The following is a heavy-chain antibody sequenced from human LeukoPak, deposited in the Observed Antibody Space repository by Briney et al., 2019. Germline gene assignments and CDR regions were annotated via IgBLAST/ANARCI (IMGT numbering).Heavy chain of an antibody. CDR1: GGTFSSYA. V-gene: IGHV1-69*05. CDR2: IIPIFGTA. J-gene: IGHJ3*02. CDR3: ATCMITFGGVATWDAFDI. Sequence: SVKVSCKASGGTFSSYAISWVRQAPGQGLEWMGGIIPIFGTANYAQKFQGRVTMTRDMSTSTVYMELSSLRSEDTAVYYCATCMITFGGVATWDAFDIWGQGTMVTVSS. D-gene: IGHD3-16*01.